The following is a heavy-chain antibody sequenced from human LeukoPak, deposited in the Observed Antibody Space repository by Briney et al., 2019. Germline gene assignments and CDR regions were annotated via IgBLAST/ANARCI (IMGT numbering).Heavy chain of an antibody. CDR3: ARDLSGYDYYFDY. J-gene: IGHJ4*02. V-gene: IGHV4-31*03. CDR2: IYYSGST. D-gene: IGHD5-12*01. Sequence: SSETLSLTCTVSGGPISSGGYYWSWIRQHPGKGLEWIGYIYYSGSTYYNPSLKSRVTTSVDTSKNQFSLKLSSVTAADTAVYYCARDLSGYDYYFDYWGQGTLVTVSS. CDR1: GGPISSGGYY.